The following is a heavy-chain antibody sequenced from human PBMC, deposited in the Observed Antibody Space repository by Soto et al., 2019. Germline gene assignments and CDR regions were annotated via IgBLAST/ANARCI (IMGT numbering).Heavy chain of an antibody. D-gene: IGHD2-2*01. CDR1: GFTFSSYS. V-gene: IGHV3-21*01. CDR3: ASVGGGYCSSTSCFAYGMDV. CDR2: ISSSSSYI. Sequence: GGSLRLSCAASGFTFSSYSMNWVRQAPGKGLEWVSSISSSSSYIYYADSVKGRFTISRDNAKNSLYLQTNSLRAEDTAVYYCASVGGGYCSSTSCFAYGMDVWGQGTTVTVSS. J-gene: IGHJ6*02.